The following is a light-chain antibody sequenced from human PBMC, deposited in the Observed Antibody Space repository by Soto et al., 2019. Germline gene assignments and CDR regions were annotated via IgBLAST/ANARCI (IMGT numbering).Light chain of an antibody. CDR2: DAS. V-gene: IGKV3-11*01. Sequence: EVVLTQSPATLSLSPGERATLSCRASQSIDNYLAWYQQQPGQAPRLLIYDASNRATGIPARFSGSGSGTDFTLTISSLEPEDVAVYYCQQRSNYITFGQGTRLEIE. J-gene: IGKJ5*01. CDR3: QQRSNYIT. CDR1: QSIDNY.